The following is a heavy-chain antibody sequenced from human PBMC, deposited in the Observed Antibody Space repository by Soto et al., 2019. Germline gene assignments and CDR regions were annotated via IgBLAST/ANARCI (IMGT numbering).Heavy chain of an antibody. V-gene: IGHV3-15*01. J-gene: IGHJ6*03. CDR3: TTLVQGSGSYSNPRYYYYMDV. CDR1: GFTFSNAW. D-gene: IGHD3-10*01. Sequence: GGSLRLSCAASGFTFSNAWMSWVRQAPGKGLEWVGRIKSKTDGGTTDYAAPVKGRFTISRDDSKNTLFLQMNSLKTEDTAVYYCTTLVQGSGSYSNPRYYYYMDVWGKGTTVTVSS. CDR2: IKSKTDGGTT.